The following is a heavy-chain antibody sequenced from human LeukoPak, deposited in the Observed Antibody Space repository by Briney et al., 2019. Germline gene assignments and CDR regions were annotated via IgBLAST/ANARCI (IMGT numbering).Heavy chain of an antibody. Sequence: GASVKVSCKASGYTFTGYYMHWVRQAPGQGLEWMGWINPNSGGTNYAQKFQGRVTMTRDTSISTAYMELSRLRSDDTAVYYCARRQQLVRGVRNYYYMDVWGKGTTVTISS. CDR1: GYTFTGYY. V-gene: IGHV1-2*02. J-gene: IGHJ6*03. D-gene: IGHD6-13*01. CDR3: ARRQQLVRGVRNYYYMDV. CDR2: INPNSGGT.